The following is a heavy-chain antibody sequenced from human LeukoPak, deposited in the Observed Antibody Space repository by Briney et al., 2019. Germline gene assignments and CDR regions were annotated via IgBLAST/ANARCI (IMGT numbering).Heavy chain of an antibody. J-gene: IGHJ4*02. V-gene: IGHV3-23*01. Sequence: PGGSLRLSCAASGFTFSSYAMSWVRQAPGKGREWVSAISGSGGSTYYADSVKGRFTISRDNSKNTLYLQMNSLRAEDTAVYYCAKDLKDYGDYVYYFDYWGQGTLVTVSS. CDR2: ISGSGGST. D-gene: IGHD4-17*01. CDR1: GFTFSSYA. CDR3: AKDLKDYGDYVYYFDY.